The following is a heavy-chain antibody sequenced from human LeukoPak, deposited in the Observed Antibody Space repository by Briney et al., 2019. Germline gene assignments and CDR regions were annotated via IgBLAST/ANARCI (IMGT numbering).Heavy chain of an antibody. CDR1: GFTFSTYA. Sequence: GGSLRLSCAASGFTFSTYAMHWVRQAPGKGLERVAVISYDGSNKYYADSVKGRFSISRDNSKNKLYLQMNSLRAEDTAVYYCASLWELLNAFDIWGQGTMVTVSS. D-gene: IGHD1-26*01. V-gene: IGHV3-30-3*01. CDR2: ISYDGSNK. CDR3: ASLWELLNAFDI. J-gene: IGHJ3*02.